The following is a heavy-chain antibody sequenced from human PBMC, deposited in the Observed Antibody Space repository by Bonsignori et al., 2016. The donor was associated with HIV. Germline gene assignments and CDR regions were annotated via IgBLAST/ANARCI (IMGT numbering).Heavy chain of an antibody. CDR3: VRSNWLVDVTDKSGNWFDP. V-gene: IGHV1-46*01. CDR1: GYSFSIYY. Sequence: ASVKVSCKASGYSFSIYYIHWLRQAPGQGLEWMGIINPKDGSTTYAQKFQDRVSVTRDTSTSTVYMDVGSLTSDDTAMYYCVRSNWLVDVTDKSGNWFDPWGQGTPVTVSS. CDR2: INPKDGST. D-gene: IGHD2-21*02. J-gene: IGHJ5*02.